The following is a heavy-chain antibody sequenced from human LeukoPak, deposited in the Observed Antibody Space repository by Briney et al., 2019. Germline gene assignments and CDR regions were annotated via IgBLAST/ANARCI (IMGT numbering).Heavy chain of an antibody. D-gene: IGHD3-16*02. CDR3: ASHYSSGSYRYTGSFDS. CDR2: INHSGTT. CDR1: GGSFSDYY. V-gene: IGHV4-34*01. Sequence: PSEILSLTCAVYGGSFSDYYWSWIRQPPGKGLEWIGEINHSGTTNYSPSLKSRVSISVDTSKNQFSLKLNSVTAADAAMYYCASHYSSGSYRYTGSFDSWGQGMLVNVSS. J-gene: IGHJ4*02.